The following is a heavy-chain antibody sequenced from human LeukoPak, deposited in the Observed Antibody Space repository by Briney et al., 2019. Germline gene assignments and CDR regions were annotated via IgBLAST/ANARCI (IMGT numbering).Heavy chain of an antibody. V-gene: IGHV4-34*01. CDR1: GGSISGCY. Sequence: PSETLSLTCTVYGGSISGCYWSWSRQPPGKGLEWIGEINHSGSTDYNPSLKSRATISGDTTKNQCSFKLSSVTAADTAVYYCARGRRFTYYYDSSGYSANYYMDVWGKGTMVTVSS. CDR2: INHSGST. D-gene: IGHD3-22*01. J-gene: IGHJ6*03. CDR3: ARGRRFTYYYDSSGYSANYYMDV.